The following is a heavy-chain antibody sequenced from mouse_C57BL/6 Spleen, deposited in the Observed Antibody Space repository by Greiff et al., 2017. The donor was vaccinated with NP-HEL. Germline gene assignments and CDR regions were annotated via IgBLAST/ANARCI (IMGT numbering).Heavy chain of an antibody. CDR2: IAPNSGGT. J-gene: IGHJ2*01. V-gene: IGHV1-72*01. CDR1: GYTFTSYW. Sequence: VQLQQPGAELVKPGASVKLSCKASGYTFTSYWMHWVKQRPGRGLEWIGRIAPNSGGTKYNEKFKSKATLTVDKPSSTAYMQLSSLTSEDSAVDYCARSGANWGSFDYWGQGTTLTVSS. D-gene: IGHD4-1*01. CDR3: ARSGANWGSFDY.